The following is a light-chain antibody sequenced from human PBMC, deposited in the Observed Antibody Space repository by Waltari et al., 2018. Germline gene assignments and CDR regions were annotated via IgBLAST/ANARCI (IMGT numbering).Light chain of an antibody. CDR3: AAWDDSLNGYV. Sequence: QSVLTQPPSASGTPGQRVTISCSGSGSNIGSNRVNWFQQVPGTAPKLLIYSNNQWPSGVPDRFSGSKSGTSASLAISGLQSEDEADYYCAAWDDSLNGYVFGTGTKVTVL. V-gene: IGLV1-44*01. J-gene: IGLJ1*01. CDR1: GSNIGSNR. CDR2: SNN.